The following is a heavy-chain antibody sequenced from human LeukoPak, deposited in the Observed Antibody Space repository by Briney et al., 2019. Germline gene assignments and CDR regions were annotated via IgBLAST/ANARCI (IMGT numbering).Heavy chain of an antibody. J-gene: IGHJ4*02. D-gene: IGHD3-3*01. Sequence: PSETLSLTCAVSGDSISSNSWWSWVRLPPGKGLEWIGEIYHSGSTNYNPSLKSRATISVDKSKNQFSLKLRSVTAADTAVYYCARKGLRSGYVPLDYWGQGTLVIVSS. CDR3: ARKGLRSGYVPLDY. V-gene: IGHV4-4*02. CDR2: IYHSGST. CDR1: GDSISSNSW.